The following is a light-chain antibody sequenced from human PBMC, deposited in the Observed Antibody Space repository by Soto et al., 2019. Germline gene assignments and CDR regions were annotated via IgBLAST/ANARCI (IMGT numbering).Light chain of an antibody. CDR3: QSFDTSRRGSV. J-gene: IGLJ3*02. Sequence: QSVLTQPPSVSGAPGQRVPISCSGTSSNIGAGYDVHWYHQVPGTAPKLLIYGNNNRPSGVPDRFSGSRSGTSASLAITGLQAADEGDYYCQSFDTSRRGSVFGGGTKVTVL. CDR2: GNN. CDR1: SSNIGAGYD. V-gene: IGLV1-40*01.